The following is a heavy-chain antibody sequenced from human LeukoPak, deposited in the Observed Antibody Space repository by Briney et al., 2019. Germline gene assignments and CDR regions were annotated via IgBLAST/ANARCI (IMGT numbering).Heavy chain of an antibody. Sequence: GGSLRLSCAASGFTFSSYAMHWVRQAPGKGLEWVAVISYDGYKEYYTDSVKGRFTISRDNSKNTLYLQMNSLRAEDTAVYYCARGALGYCSGGSCYIDPWGQGTLVTVSS. V-gene: IGHV3-30-3*01. CDR1: GFTFSSYA. J-gene: IGHJ5*02. D-gene: IGHD2-15*01. CDR2: ISYDGYKE. CDR3: ARGALGYCSGGSCYIDP.